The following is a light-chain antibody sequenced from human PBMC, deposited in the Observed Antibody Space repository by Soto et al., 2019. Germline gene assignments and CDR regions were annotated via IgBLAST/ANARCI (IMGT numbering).Light chain of an antibody. Sequence: EVVMTQSPATLSVSPGERATLSCRASQSVSSNLAWYQQKPGQAPRLLIYGASTRATGIPARFSGSGSGTEFTLTISSLQSEDFAVYYCQQYSNWPPETCGQGTKVDIK. CDR3: QQYSNWPPET. CDR1: QSVSSN. CDR2: GAS. V-gene: IGKV3-15*01. J-gene: IGKJ1*01.